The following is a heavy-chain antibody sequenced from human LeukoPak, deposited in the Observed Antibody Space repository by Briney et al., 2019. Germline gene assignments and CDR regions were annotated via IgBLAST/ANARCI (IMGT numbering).Heavy chain of an antibody. CDR1: GYIFNNYG. Sequence: ASVKVSCKASGYIFNNYGISWVRQAPGQGLEWMGWISAYNGNTNYAQKLQGRVTMTTDTSTSTAYMELRSLRSDDTAVYYCARDPPYSSSPHGAFDIWGQGTMVTVSS. D-gene: IGHD6-6*01. CDR2: ISAYNGNT. V-gene: IGHV1-18*01. CDR3: ARDPPYSSSPHGAFDI. J-gene: IGHJ3*02.